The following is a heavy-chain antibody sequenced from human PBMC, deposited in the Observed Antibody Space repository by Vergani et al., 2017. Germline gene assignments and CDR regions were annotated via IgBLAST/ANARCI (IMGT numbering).Heavy chain of an antibody. CDR2: IYSGGST. J-gene: IGHJ6*02. CDR3: ARDRVYIVATTTYCYYYYGLDL. Sequence: EVQLVESGGGLVQPGGSLRLSCAASGFTVSSSYMSWVRQAPGKGLEWVSVIYSGGSTYYADSLKGRFTISRHNSKNTLYLQMNSLRAEDTAVYYCARDRVYIVATTTYCYYYYGLDLWGQGTTVTVSS. V-gene: IGHV3-53*04. D-gene: IGHD5-12*01. CDR1: GFTVSSSY.